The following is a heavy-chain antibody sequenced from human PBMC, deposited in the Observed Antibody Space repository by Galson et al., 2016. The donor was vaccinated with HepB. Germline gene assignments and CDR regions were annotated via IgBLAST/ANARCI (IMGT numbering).Heavy chain of an antibody. CDR1: GGSVSSSNYY. D-gene: IGHD6-19*01. V-gene: IGHV4-61*01. J-gene: IGHJ6*02. CDR3: ARDMGWSGGPYFYGMDV. CDR2: IFYSGST. Sequence: SETLSLTCTVSGGSVSSSNYYWSWIRQPPGKGLEWIGYIFYSGSTTYNPSLKSRVTISRDTSKNQFSLKLSSVTAADTAVYYCARDMGWSGGPYFYGMDVWGQGNTVTVS.